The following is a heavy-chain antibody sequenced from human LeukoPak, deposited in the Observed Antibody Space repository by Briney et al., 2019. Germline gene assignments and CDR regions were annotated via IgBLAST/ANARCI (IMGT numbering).Heavy chain of an antibody. CDR3: AREALVGGRYYYYYYMDV. J-gene: IGHJ6*03. D-gene: IGHD4-23*01. Sequence: SETLSLTCTVSGGSISSYYWSWIRQPPGKGLEWIGYIYYSGSTNYNPSLKSRVTISVDTSKNQFSLKLSSVTAADTAVYYCAREALVGGRYYYYYYMDVWGKGTTVTVSS. V-gene: IGHV4-59*01. CDR1: GGSISSYY. CDR2: IYYSGST.